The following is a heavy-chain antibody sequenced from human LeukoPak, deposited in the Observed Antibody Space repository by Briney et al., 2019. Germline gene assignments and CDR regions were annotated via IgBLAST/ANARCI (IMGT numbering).Heavy chain of an antibody. Sequence: GGSLRLSCAASGFSFSSHWMSWIRQAPGKGLEWVSYISSSGSSVYYADSVKGRFTLSRDNAKNSLYLQMNNLRAEDTAVYYCARDRRDGYNWNYYYYMDVWGKGTTVTISS. J-gene: IGHJ6*03. D-gene: IGHD5-24*01. CDR3: ARDRRDGYNWNYYYYMDV. CDR2: ISSSGSSV. CDR1: GFSFSSHW. V-gene: IGHV3-11*01.